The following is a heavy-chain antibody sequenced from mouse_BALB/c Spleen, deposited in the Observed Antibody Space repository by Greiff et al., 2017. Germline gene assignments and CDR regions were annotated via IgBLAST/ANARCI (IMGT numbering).Heavy chain of an antibody. CDR3: AREGGNYDAYAMDY. Sequence: VKLMESGAELVRPGTSVKMSCKAAGYTFTNYWIGWVKQRPGHGLEWIGDIYPGGGYTNYNEKFKGKATLTADTSSSTAYMQLSSLTSEDSAIYYCAREGGNYDAYAMDYWGQGTSVTVSS. V-gene: IGHV1-63*02. D-gene: IGHD2-1*01. CDR1: GYTFTNYW. CDR2: IYPGGGYT. J-gene: IGHJ4*01.